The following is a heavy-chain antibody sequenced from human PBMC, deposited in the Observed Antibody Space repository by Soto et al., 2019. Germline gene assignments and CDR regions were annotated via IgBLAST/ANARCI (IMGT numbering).Heavy chain of an antibody. J-gene: IGHJ6*02. Sequence: PSETLSLTCAVSGYSISSGYYWGWIRQPPGKGLEWIGSIFHRGSTYYSPSLKSRVTISVDTSKNQFSLKLSSVTAADTAVYYCARDGSFITMVRGVIVYYGMDVWGQGTTVTVSS. CDR1: GYSISSGYY. CDR3: ARDGSFITMVRGVIVYYGMDV. CDR2: IFHRGST. D-gene: IGHD3-10*01. V-gene: IGHV4-38-2*02.